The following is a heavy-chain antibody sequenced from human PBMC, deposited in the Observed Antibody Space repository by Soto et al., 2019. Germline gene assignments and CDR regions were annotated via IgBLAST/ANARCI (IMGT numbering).Heavy chain of an antibody. CDR1: GYSFTSYA. D-gene: IGHD6-13*01. V-gene: IGHV1-3*01. CDR2: INAGNGNT. CDR3: TRVNWPVYSGIWYLAY. Sequence: GASVKVSCKASGYSFTSYAMHWVRQAPGQRLEWMGWINAGNGNTKYSQKFQGRVTITRDTSASTAYMELSSLRSEDTAVYYYTRVNWPVYSGIWYLAYWGHGTLVTVSS. J-gene: IGHJ4*01.